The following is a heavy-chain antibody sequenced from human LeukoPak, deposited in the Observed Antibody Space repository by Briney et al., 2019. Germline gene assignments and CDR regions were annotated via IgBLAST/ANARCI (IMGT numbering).Heavy chain of an antibody. CDR3: ARVNPYYGSGSYLNWFDP. D-gene: IGHD3-10*01. CDR2: IYYSGST. V-gene: IGHV4-30-4*08. CDR1: GGSISSYY. J-gene: IGHJ5*02. Sequence: KPSETLSLTCTVSGGSISSYYWSWIRQPPGKGLEWIGYIYYSGSTYYNPSLKSRVTISVDTSKNQFSLKLSSVTAADTAVYYCARVNPYYGSGSYLNWFDPWGQGTLVTVSS.